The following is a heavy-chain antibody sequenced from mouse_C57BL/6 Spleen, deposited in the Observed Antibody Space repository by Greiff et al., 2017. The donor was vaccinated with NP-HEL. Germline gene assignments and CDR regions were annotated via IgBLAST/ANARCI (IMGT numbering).Heavy chain of an antibody. D-gene: IGHD1-1*01. J-gene: IGHJ3*01. CDR2: IDPSDSET. Sequence: VQLQQSGAELVRPGSSVKLSCKASGYTFTSYWMHWVKQRPIQGLDWIGNIDPSDSETHYNQKFKDKATLTVDKSSSTADMQLSSLTSEDSAVDYWSRPDYGSSSGFAYWGQGTLVTVSA. V-gene: IGHV1-52*01. CDR1: GYTFTSYW. CDR3: SRPDYGSSSGFAY.